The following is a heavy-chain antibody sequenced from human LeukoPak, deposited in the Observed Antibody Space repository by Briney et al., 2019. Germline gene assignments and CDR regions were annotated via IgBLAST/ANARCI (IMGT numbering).Heavy chain of an antibody. V-gene: IGHV3-48*03. CDR1: GFSFDSYE. D-gene: IGHD1-26*01. CDR3: AREDLVGAIDY. J-gene: IGHJ4*02. Sequence: GSLRLSCVVSGFSFDSYEMDWVRQAPGKGLEWLSYISATGNTIYDADSVKGRFTISRDNAKNSLYLQMNSLRVEDTATYYCAREDLVGAIDYWGQGTLVTVSS. CDR2: ISATGNTI.